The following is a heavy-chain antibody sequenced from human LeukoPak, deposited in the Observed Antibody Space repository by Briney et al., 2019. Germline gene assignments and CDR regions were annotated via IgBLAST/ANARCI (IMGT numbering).Heavy chain of an antibody. CDR1: GGSFSGYY. D-gene: IGHD4-17*01. Sequence: PSETLSLTCAVYGGSFSGYYWSWIRQPPGKGLEWIGEINHTGSTNYNPSLKGRVTISVDTSKNQFSLKLSSVTAADTAVYYCARHVSGDYAWLDVWGQGTTVTVSS. CDR3: ARHVSGDYAWLDV. V-gene: IGHV4-34*01. CDR2: INHTGST. J-gene: IGHJ6*02.